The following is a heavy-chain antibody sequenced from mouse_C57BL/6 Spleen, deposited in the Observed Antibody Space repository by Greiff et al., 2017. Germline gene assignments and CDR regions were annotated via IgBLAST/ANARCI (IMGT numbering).Heavy chain of an antibody. V-gene: IGHV1-64*01. CDR3: ARITTVVAYYFDY. D-gene: IGHD1-1*01. CDR1: GYTFTSYW. Sequence: QVQLQQPGAELVKPGASVKLSCKASGYTFTSYWMHWVKQRPGQGLEWIGMIHPNSGSTNYNEKVQSKATLTVDKSSSTAYMQLSSLTSEDSAVYYCARITTVVAYYFDYWGQGTTLTVSS. J-gene: IGHJ2*01. CDR2: IHPNSGST.